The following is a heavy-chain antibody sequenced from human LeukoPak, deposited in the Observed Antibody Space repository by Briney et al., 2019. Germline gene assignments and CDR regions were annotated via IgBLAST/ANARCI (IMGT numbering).Heavy chain of an antibody. V-gene: IGHV3-30*18. D-gene: IGHD1-26*01. J-gene: IGHJ3*02. Sequence: PGGSLRLSCAASGFTFSSYGMHWVRQAPGKGLEWVAVISYDGSNKYYADSVKGRFTISRDNSKNTLYLQMNSLRAEDTAVYYCAKDFGIVGATGAFDIWGQGQWSPSLQ. CDR3: AKDFGIVGATGAFDI. CDR2: ISYDGSNK. CDR1: GFTFSSYG.